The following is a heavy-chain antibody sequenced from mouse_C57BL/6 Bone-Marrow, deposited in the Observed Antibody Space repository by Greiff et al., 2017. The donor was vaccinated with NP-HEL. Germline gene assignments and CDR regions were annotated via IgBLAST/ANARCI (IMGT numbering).Heavy chain of an antibody. D-gene: IGHD1-1*01. CDR3: ARLYYGSLFDY. CDR1: GYTFTSYW. V-gene: IGHV1-64*01. J-gene: IGHJ2*01. CDR2: IHPNSGST. Sequence: QVQLQQPGAELVKPGASVKLSCKASGYTFTSYWMHWVKQRPGQGLEWIGMIHPNSGSTNYNEKFKSKATLTVDKSSSTAYMQLSSLTSEDSAVYYCARLYYGSLFDYWGKGTTLTVSS.